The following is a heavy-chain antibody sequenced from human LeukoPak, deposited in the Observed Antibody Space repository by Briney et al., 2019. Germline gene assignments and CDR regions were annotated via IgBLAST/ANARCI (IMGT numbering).Heavy chain of an antibody. V-gene: IGHV3-48*01. CDR3: ARVEGYGDYA. CDR2: ISSTSSTI. CDR1: AFTFNTYS. Sequence: GGSLRLSCAASAFTFNTYSMNWVRQAPGKGLEWVSYISSTSSTIYYADSVKGRFTISRDNAKNSLYLQMNSLRVEDTAVYYRARVEGYGDYAWGQGTLVTVSS. J-gene: IGHJ5*02. D-gene: IGHD4-17*01.